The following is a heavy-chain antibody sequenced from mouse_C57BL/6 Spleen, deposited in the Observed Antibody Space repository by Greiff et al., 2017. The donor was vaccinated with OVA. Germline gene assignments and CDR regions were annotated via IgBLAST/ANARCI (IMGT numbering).Heavy chain of an antibody. Sequence: QVQLQQSGAELVRPGTSVKMSCKASGYTFTNYWLGWAKPRPGHGLEWIGDIYPGGGYTNYNELFKGKAPLTADKSSSTAYMQLSSLTSEDSAIYYCATGTFWFAYWGQGTLVTVSA. CDR2: IYPGGGYT. D-gene: IGHD4-1*01. J-gene: IGHJ3*01. V-gene: IGHV1-63*01. CDR3: ATGTFWFAY. CDR1: GYTFTNYW.